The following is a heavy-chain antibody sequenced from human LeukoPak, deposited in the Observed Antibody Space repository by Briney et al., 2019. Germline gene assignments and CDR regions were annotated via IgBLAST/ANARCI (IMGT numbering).Heavy chain of an antibody. CDR3: ATRKDIVVVPAAPTGYYYMDV. J-gene: IGHJ6*03. CDR2: IIPIFGTA. D-gene: IGHD2-2*01. V-gene: IGHV1-69*05. Sequence: SVKVSSKASGGTFSSYAISWVRQAPGQGLEWMGGIIPIFGTANYAQKFQGRVTITTDESTSTAYMELSSLRSEDTAVYYCATRKDIVVVPAAPTGYYYMDVWGKGTTVTVSS. CDR1: GGTFSSYA.